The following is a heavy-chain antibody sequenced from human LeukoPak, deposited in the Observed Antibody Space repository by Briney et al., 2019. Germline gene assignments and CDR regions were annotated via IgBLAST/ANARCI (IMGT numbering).Heavy chain of an antibody. CDR2: MNPNSGNT. CDR3: AREGIVVGATPGGDY. Sequence: ASVKVSCKASGYTFTSYDINWVRQATGQGLEWMGWMNPNSGNTGYAQKFQGRVTITRNTSISTAYMELSSLRSEDTAVYYCAREGIVVGATPGGDYWGQGTLVTVSS. J-gene: IGHJ4*02. V-gene: IGHV1-8*03. CDR1: GYTFTSYD. D-gene: IGHD1-26*01.